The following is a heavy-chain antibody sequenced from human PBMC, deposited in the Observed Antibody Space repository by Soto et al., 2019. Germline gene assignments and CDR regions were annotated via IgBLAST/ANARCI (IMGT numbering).Heavy chain of an antibody. CDR2: MNPNSGNT. CDR3: AREMGSGYDRLEGYYYYYYMDV. J-gene: IGHJ6*03. D-gene: IGHD5-12*01. Sequence: ASVKVSCKASGYTFTSYDINWVRQATGQGLEWMGWMNPNSGNTGYAQKFQGRVTMTRNTSISTAYMELSSLRSEDTAVYYCAREMGSGYDRLEGYYYYYYMDVWGKGTTVTVSS. CDR1: GYTFTSYD. V-gene: IGHV1-8*01.